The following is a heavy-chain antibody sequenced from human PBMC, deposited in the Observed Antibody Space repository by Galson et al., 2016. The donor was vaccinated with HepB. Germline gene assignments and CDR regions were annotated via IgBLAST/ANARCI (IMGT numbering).Heavy chain of an antibody. CDR3: TMISWSTSSGFGF. CDR1: GFTFSNYG. V-gene: IGHV3-23*01. CDR2: VSGSGDNT. D-gene: IGHD3-22*01. J-gene: IGHJ4*02. Sequence: SLRLSCAASGFTFSNYGIHWVRQAPGKGLEWVSAVSGSGDNTYYADSVKGRFTISRDNSRNTVYVQINSLRAEDTAIYYCTMISWSTSSGFGFWGQGTRVTVSS.